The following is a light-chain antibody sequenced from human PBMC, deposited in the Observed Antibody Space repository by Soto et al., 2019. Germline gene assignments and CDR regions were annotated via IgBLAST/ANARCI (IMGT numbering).Light chain of an antibody. Sequence: EIVMTQSLATLSVSPGERATLSCRASQSVGSNLAWYQQIFGQAPRLLIYGASSRAASIPAWFSASGSGTEFTLTISSLQPEDFAVYYCQQYNNSPWTFGQGTKVEIK. CDR2: GAS. CDR1: QSVGSN. J-gene: IGKJ1*01. CDR3: QQYNNSPWT. V-gene: IGKV3-15*01.